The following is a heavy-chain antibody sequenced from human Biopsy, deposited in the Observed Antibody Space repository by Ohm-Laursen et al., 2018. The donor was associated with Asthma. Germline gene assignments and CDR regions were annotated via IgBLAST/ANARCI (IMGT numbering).Heavy chain of an antibody. CDR3: ARAQAAQYYYGMDV. V-gene: IGHV4-30-2*01. J-gene: IGHJ6*02. Sequence: TLSLTCAVSGGSISSGGYWTWIRQPAGKGLEWIGYISHSGSTYFNPSLKSRVTISLDRTKSQFSLKLSSVTAADTALYYCARAQAAQYYYGMDVWGQGTTVIVSS. CDR1: GGSISSGGY. D-gene: IGHD6-6*01. CDR2: ISHSGST.